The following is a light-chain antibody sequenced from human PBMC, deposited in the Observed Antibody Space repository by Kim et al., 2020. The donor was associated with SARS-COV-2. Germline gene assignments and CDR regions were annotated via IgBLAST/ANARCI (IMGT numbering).Light chain of an antibody. CDR3: LQDYNYPYT. CDR1: QDISNY. Sequence: SASVGDRVTITCQASQDISNYLNWYQQKPGKAPKRLIYDASNMETGVPSRFSGSGSGTDFTLTISSLQPEDFATYYCLQDYNYPYTFGQGTKLEI. V-gene: IGKV1-33*01. CDR2: DAS. J-gene: IGKJ2*01.